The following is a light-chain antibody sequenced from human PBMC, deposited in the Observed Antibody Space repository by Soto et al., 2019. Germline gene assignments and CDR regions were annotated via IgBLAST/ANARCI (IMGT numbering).Light chain of an antibody. Sequence: EIVLTQSPGTLSLSPGERATLSCRASQSVSSSYLAWYQQKPGQAPRLLIYGASSRATGIPDRFSGSGSGTDFTLTISSLQSEDFAVYYCQQYNAWPLFSFGQGTKVEIK. CDR3: QQYNAWPLFS. CDR2: GAS. V-gene: IGKV3-20*01. CDR1: QSVSSSY. J-gene: IGKJ2*03.